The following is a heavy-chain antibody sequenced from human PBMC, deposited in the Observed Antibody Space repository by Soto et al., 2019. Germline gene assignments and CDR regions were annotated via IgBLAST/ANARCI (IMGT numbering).Heavy chain of an antibody. CDR1: GVSISSSSYC. J-gene: IGHJ4*02. D-gene: IGHD6-13*01. CDR2: ICHTGST. Sequence: QLHLQESGPGLVKPSETLSLTCTVSGVSISSSSYCWGWVRQPPGKGLEWIGSICHTGSTYYSPSLKSGVTISVDSSKSQISLKVNSVTAADTAVHYCTREWQQLGTPFDYWGQGTLVTVSS. V-gene: IGHV4-39*02. CDR3: TREWQQLGTPFDY.